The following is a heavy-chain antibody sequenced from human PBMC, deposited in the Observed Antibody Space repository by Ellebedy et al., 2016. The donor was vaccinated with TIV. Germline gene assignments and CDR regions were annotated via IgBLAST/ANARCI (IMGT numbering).Heavy chain of an antibody. Sequence: GGSLRLSCAASGFTFNPYSMNWVRQAPGKGLEWVSYISGSLYTIYYADSVKGRFTVSRDNAKNSVFLQMNGLRAEDTAVYYCARDMAWGNERFIDAFDIWGQGTMVTVSS. D-gene: IGHD7-27*01. CDR2: ISGSLYTI. V-gene: IGHV3-48*04. CDR1: GFTFNPYS. CDR3: ARDMAWGNERFIDAFDI. J-gene: IGHJ3*02.